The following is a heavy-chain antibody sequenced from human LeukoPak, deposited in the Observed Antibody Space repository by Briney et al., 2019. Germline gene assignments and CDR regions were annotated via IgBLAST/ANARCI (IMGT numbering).Heavy chain of an antibody. CDR3: AKIMDYSGAYGAHDPFDV. D-gene: IGHD5-12*01. J-gene: IGHJ3*01. CDR1: GGSISSISYY. CDR2: INYSGST. V-gene: IGHV4-39*07. Sequence: PSETLSLTCTVSGGSISSISYYGGWIRQPPGRGLEWIGTINYSGSTYYNPSLKSRVAMSVDTSKNQFSLNLSSVTAADTAMYYCAKIMDYSGAYGAHDPFDVWGQGTMVTVSP.